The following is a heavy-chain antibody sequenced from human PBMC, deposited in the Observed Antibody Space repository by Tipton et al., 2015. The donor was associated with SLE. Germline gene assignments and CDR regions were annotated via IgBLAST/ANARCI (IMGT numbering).Heavy chain of an antibody. CDR3: ARASGFNEIEY. CDR2: ISRSTTTT. CDR1: EFTFSSYN. D-gene: IGHD1-26*01. Sequence: SLRLSCAASEFTFSSYNMNWVRQAPGKGLEWVSYISRSTTTTYYADSVKGRFTISRDNVKKSLYLQMNSLRAEDTAVYYCARASGFNEIEYWGQGTLVTVSS. V-gene: IGHV3-48*01. J-gene: IGHJ4*02.